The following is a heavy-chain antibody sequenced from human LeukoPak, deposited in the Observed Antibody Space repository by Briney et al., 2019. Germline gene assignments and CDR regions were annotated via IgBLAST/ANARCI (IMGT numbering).Heavy chain of an antibody. Sequence: GGSLRLSCAGSGFPFSIYGMNWVRQAPGKGLEWVSCISPGGGPTYYADSVKGRFTISRDDSKNTLYLQMNNLRAEDTAVYYCAKDGAWLRFDDWGQGILVTVSS. D-gene: IGHD5-12*01. CDR2: ISPGGGPT. CDR1: GFPFSIYG. CDR3: AKDGAWLRFDD. V-gene: IGHV3-23*01. J-gene: IGHJ4*02.